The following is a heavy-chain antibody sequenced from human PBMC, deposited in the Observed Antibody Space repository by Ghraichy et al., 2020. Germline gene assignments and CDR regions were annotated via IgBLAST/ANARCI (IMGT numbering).Heavy chain of an antibody. CDR3: AREYSGSLSLHFDY. V-gene: IGHV3-21*01. Sequence: GGSLRLSCAASGFTFSSYSMNWVRQAPGKGLEWVSSISSSSSYIYYADSVKGRFTISRDNAKNSLYLQMNSLRAEDTAVYYCAREYSGSLSLHFDYWGQGTLVTVSS. D-gene: IGHD1-26*01. CDR2: ISSSSSYI. J-gene: IGHJ4*02. CDR1: GFTFSSYS.